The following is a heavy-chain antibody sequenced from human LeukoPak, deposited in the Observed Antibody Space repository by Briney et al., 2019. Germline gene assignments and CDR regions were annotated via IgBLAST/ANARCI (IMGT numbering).Heavy chain of an antibody. CDR3: ARGDWGSGWPEFDY. CDR2: IYYSGST. CDR1: GGSISSGDYY. D-gene: IGHD6-19*01. Sequence: KPSETLSLTCTVSGGSISSGDYYWSWIRQPPGKGLEWIGYIYYSGSTYYNPSLKSRVTISVDTSKNQFSLKLSSVTAADTAVYYCARGDWGSGWPEFDYWGQGTLVTVSS. V-gene: IGHV4-30-4*01. J-gene: IGHJ4*02.